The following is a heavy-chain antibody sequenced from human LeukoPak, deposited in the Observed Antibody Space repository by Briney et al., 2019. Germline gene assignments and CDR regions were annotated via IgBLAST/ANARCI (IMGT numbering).Heavy chain of an antibody. Sequence: GRSLRLSCAASGFTFSNCGIHWVRQAPGKGLEWVAVMWYDGTNKYYADSVKGRFTISRDNAKNSLYLQMNSLRAEDTAVYYCARDRDGSGRGFDYWGQGTLVTVSS. CDR3: ARDRDGSGRGFDY. J-gene: IGHJ4*02. CDR2: MWYDGTNK. CDR1: GFTFSNCG. V-gene: IGHV3-33*01. D-gene: IGHD3-10*01.